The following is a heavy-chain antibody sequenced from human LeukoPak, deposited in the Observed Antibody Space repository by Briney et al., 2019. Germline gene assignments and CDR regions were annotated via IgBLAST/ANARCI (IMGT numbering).Heavy chain of an antibody. J-gene: IGHJ4*02. CDR1: GFNFNNYG. D-gene: IGHD4-11*01. Sequence: GRSLRLSCAASGFNFNNYGIHWVRQAPGKGLEWVSSISSSSSYIYYADSVKGRFTISRDNAKNSLYLQMNSLRAEDTAVYYCARVTETYYSDYWGQGTLVTVFS. V-gene: IGHV3-21*01. CDR3: ARVTETYYSDY. CDR2: ISSSSSYI.